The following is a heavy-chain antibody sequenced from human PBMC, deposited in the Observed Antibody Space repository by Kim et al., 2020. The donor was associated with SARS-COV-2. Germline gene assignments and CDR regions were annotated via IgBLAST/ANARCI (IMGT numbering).Heavy chain of an antibody. V-gene: IGHV4-39*01. D-gene: IGHD6-6*01. CDR3: ARLAKSIAVIDY. J-gene: IGHJ4*02. Sequence: NPSLKSRGTISVDTAKNQFSLKLSSVTAADTAVYYCARLAKSIAVIDYWGQGTLVTVSS.